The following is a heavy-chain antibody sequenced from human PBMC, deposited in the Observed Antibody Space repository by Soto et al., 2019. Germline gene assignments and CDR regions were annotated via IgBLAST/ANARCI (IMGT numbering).Heavy chain of an antibody. D-gene: IGHD3-22*01. V-gene: IGHV1-69*01. CDR3: ARDRPQYYDISGYYLFDY. CDR1: GGTFSSYA. CDR2: IIPIFGTA. J-gene: IGHJ4*02. Sequence: QVQLVQSGAEVKKPGSSVKVSCKASGGTFSSYAISWVRQAPGQGLEWMGGIIPIFGTANYAQKFQGRVTITADESTSTAYMELSSLRSEDTAVYYCARDRPQYYDISGYYLFDYWGQGTLVTVSS.